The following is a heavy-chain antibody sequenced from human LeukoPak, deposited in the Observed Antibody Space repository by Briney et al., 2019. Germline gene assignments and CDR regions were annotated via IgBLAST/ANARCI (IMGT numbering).Heavy chain of an antibody. CDR1: GFNFSSYW. V-gene: IGHV3-74*03. CDR3: AGDANWLDP. CDR2: INTDGSNT. J-gene: IGHJ5*02. Sequence: GGSLRLSCAASGFNFSSYWMHWVRQAPGKGLVWVSRINTDGSNTKYAGSVKGRFTISRDNGKNTMYLQMNSLRAEDTAVYYCAGDANWLDPWGQGTLVTVSS.